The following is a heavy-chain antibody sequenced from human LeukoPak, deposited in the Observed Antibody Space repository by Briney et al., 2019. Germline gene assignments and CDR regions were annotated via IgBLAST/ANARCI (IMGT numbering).Heavy chain of an antibody. V-gene: IGHV4-30-2*01. CDR3: ARVASGGSTYGMDV. Sequence: SETLSLTCTVSGGSISSGGYYWSWIRQPPGKGLEWIGYIYHSGSTYYNPSLKSRVTISVDKSKNQFSLKLSSVTAADTAVYYCARVASGGSTYGMDVWGQGTTVTVSS. CDR2: IYHSGST. J-gene: IGHJ6*02. D-gene: IGHD2-15*01. CDR1: GGSISSGGYY.